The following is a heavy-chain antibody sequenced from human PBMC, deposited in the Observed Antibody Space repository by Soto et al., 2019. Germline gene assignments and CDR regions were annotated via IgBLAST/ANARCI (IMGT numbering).Heavy chain of an antibody. J-gene: IGHJ6*02. CDR1: GYSFTSYW. CDR3: ARPPRPGGLYYYSMDV. V-gene: IGHV5-10-1*01. Sequence: GESLKISCKGSGYSFTSYWISWVRQMPGKGPEWMGRIDPSDSYTNYSPSFQGHVTISADKSISTAYLQWSSLKASDTAMYYCARPPRPGGLYYYSMDVWGQGTTVTVSS. D-gene: IGHD6-6*01. CDR2: IDPSDSYT.